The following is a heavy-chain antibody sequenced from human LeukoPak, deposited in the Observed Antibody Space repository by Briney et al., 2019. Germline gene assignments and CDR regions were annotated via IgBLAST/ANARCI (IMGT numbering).Heavy chain of an antibody. CDR2: VSWNSGSI. CDR1: GFTFDDYA. Sequence: GGSLRLSCAASGFTFDDYAMHWVRQAPGKGLEWVSGVSWNSGSIGYADSVKGRFTISRDNAKNSLYLQMNSLRAEDTALYYCAKARSSQGGLITPPFDYWGQGTLVTVSS. D-gene: IGHD3-16*01. V-gene: IGHV3-9*01. CDR3: AKARSSQGGLITPPFDY. J-gene: IGHJ4*02.